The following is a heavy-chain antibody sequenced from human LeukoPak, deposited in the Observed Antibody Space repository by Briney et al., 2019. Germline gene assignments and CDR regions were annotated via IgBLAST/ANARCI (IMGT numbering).Heavy chain of an antibody. CDR1: GYTFTSYD. CDR2: MNPNSGNT. CDR3: ARGIKWLRFRWFDP. D-gene: IGHD5-12*01. Sequence: ASVKVSCKASGYTFTSYDINWVRQATGQGLEWMVWMNPNSGNTGYAQKFQGRVTMTRNTSISTAYMELSSLRSEDTAVYYCARGIKWLRFRWFDPWGQGTLVTVSS. V-gene: IGHV1-8*01. J-gene: IGHJ5*02.